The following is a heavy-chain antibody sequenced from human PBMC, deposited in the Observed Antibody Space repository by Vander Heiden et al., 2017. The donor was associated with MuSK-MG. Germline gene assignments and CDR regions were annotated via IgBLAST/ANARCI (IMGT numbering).Heavy chain of an antibody. CDR3: ARAGYCSATSCGGFDY. Sequence: QVHLVQSGAEVRKPGATVKVSCKASGYTFTSNDINWVRQAPGQGLEWMGWMNPKNDKTGYAQKFQGRVTMTRSTSISTAYMELSSLRSKDTAVYYCARAGYCSATSCGGFDYWGQGTLVTVSS. D-gene: IGHD2-2*03. CDR1: GYTFTSND. J-gene: IGHJ4*02. V-gene: IGHV1-8*01. CDR2: MNPKNDKT.